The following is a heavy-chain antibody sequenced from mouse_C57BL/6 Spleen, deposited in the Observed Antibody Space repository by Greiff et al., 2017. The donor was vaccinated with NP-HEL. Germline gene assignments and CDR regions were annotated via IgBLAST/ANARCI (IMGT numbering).Heavy chain of an antibody. CDR1: GFNIKDDY. V-gene: IGHV14-4*01. D-gene: IGHD2-2*01. Sequence: EVQGVESGAELVRPGASVKLSCTASGFNIKDDYMHWVKQRPEQGLEWIGWIDPENGDTEYASKFQGKATITADTSSNTAYLQLSSLTSEDTAVYYCTRGWLPTPYAMDYWGQGTSVTVSS. CDR3: TRGWLPTPYAMDY. CDR2: IDPENGDT. J-gene: IGHJ4*01.